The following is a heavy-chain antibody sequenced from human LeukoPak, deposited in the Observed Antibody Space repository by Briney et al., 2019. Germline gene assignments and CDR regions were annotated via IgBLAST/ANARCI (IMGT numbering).Heavy chain of an antibody. J-gene: IGHJ4*02. Sequence: PGGSLRLSCAASGFTFSSFEMNWVRQAPGKGLEWVSYISSSGSTIYYADSVKGRFTISRDNAKNSLYLQMNSLRAEDAAVYYCARYIVTTDQTFDYWGQGTLVTVSS. CDR3: ARYIVTTDQTFDY. D-gene: IGHD5-12*01. V-gene: IGHV3-48*03. CDR2: ISSSGSTI. CDR1: GFTFSSFE.